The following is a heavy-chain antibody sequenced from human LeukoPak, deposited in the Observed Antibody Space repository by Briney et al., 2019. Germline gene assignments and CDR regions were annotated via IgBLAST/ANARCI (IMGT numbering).Heavy chain of an antibody. CDR3: ARVTGYIVEDYFDY. D-gene: IGHD3-22*01. CDR2: IYYSGRT. J-gene: IGHJ4*02. CDR1: GGSISSYY. Sequence: SETLSLTCSVPGGSISSYYWSWIRQPPGKGLEWVGYIYYSGRTNYNPPLKSRVTISVDTSKNQFSLRLSSVTAADTAVYYCARVTGYIVEDYFDYWGQGPLVTVSS. V-gene: IGHV4-59*01.